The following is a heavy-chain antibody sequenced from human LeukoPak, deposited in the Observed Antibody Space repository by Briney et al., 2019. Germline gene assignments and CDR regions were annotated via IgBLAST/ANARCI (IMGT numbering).Heavy chain of an antibody. CDR1: GFTVSSNC. Sequence: GGSLRLSCAASGFTVSSNCMSWVRQAPGKGLEWVSVIYSGGSTYYADSVKGRFTISRDNSKNTLYLQMNSLRAEDTAVYYCATPGIAAAGTRYWGQGTLVTVSS. CDR2: IYSGGST. V-gene: IGHV3-53*01. J-gene: IGHJ4*02. D-gene: IGHD6-13*01. CDR3: ATPGIAAAGTRY.